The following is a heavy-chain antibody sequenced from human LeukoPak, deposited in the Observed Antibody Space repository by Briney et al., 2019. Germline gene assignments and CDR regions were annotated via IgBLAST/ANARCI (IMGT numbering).Heavy chain of an antibody. J-gene: IGHJ4*02. CDR1: EFTFSSFA. CDR2: ISSSGGST. V-gene: IGHV3-23*01. CDR3: AKDRVTMVREIDY. D-gene: IGHD3-10*01. Sequence: PGGSLRLSCAASEFTFSSFAMSWVRQPPGKGLEWVSTISSSGGSTFYADSVKGRFTISRDNSKNTLYLQMNSLRAEDTAVYYCAKDRVTMVREIDYWGQGTLVTVSS.